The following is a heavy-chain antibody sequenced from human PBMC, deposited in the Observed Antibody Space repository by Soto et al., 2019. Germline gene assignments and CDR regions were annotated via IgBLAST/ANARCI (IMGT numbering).Heavy chain of an antibody. V-gene: IGHV5-51*01. CDR1: GYSFTSYW. D-gene: IGHD6-25*01. CDR3: ARPAVAARPYYFDY. Sequence: VQLVRSGAEVKKPGESLKISCKGSGYSFTSYWLGWVRQMPGKGLEWMGINYPGDSDTRYSPSFQGQVTISADKSISTAYLQWSSLKASDTAMYYGARPAVAARPYYFDYWGQGTLVTVSS. CDR2: NYPGDSDT. J-gene: IGHJ4*02.